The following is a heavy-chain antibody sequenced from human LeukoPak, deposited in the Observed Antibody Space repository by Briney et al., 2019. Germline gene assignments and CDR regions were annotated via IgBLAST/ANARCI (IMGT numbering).Heavy chain of an antibody. J-gene: IGHJ4*02. CDR2: ISGSGGST. CDR3: AKDRPYYYGSGSYHPDVDY. Sequence: PGGSLRLSCAASGFTFSSYSMNWVRQAPGKGLEWVSAISGSGGSTYYADSVKGRFTISRDNSKNTLYLQMNSLRAEDTAVYYCAKDRPYYYGSGSYHPDVDYWGQGTLVTVSS. V-gene: IGHV3-23*01. CDR1: GFTFSSYS. D-gene: IGHD3-10*01.